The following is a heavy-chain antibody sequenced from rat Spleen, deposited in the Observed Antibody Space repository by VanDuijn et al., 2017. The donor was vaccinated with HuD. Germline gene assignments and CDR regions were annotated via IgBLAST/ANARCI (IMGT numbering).Heavy chain of an antibody. J-gene: IGHJ4*01. Sequence: QVQLKESGPGLVQPSQTLSLTCTVAGFSLTSYHVHWVRQPPGKGLEWMGVIWSNGGTDYNSAIKSRLSISRDTSKSQVFLKMNSLQTEDTAMYFCARNAYNSGVMDAWGQGTSVTVSS. CDR2: IWSNGGT. V-gene: IGHV2-47*01. CDR3: ARNAYNSGVMDA. CDR1: GFSLTSYH. D-gene: IGHD4-3*01.